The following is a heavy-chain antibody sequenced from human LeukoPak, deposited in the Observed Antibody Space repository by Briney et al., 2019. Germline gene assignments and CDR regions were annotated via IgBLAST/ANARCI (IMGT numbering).Heavy chain of an antibody. CDR3: VGALWSGEEYFDH. J-gene: IGHJ4*02. CDR2: ISSNETI. V-gene: IGHV3-48*03. D-gene: IGHD3-10*01. Sequence: GGSLRLSCAASRITFSNFELNWVRQAPGEGLKWVSYISSNETIYYADSVKGRFTISRDNAKKSLYLQMNSLRVEDTAVYYCVGALWSGEEYFDHWGQGTLVTVSS. CDR1: RITFSNFE.